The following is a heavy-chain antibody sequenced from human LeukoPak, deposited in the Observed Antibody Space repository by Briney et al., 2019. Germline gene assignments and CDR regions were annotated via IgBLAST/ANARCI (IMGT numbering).Heavy chain of an antibody. CDR3: ARGVNYYYYYMDV. D-gene: IGHD4-23*01. CDR1: GGSISSGSYY. V-gene: IGHV4-61*02. CDR2: IYTSGST. J-gene: IGHJ6*03. Sequence: SETLSLTCTVSGGSISSGSYYWSWIRQPAVKGLEWIGRIYTSGSTNYNPSLKSRVTISVDTSKNQFSLRLSSVTAADTAVYYCARGVNYYYYYMDVWGKGTTVTISS.